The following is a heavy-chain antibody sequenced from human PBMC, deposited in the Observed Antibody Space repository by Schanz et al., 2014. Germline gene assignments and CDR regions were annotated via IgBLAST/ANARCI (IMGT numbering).Heavy chain of an antibody. CDR3: ARDPGHGDLPGDI. D-gene: IGHD4-17*01. CDR1: GGSVSSGGDY. CDR2: ISYSGST. V-gene: IGHV4-31*03. Sequence: QVQLQESGPGLVKPSQTLSLTCTVSGGSVSSGGDYWSWIRQHPGKGLEWIGFISYSGSTYYNPSLKSRVTISVDTSKNQFSLNLSSAPAADTAGYYCARDPGHGDLPGDIWGQGTMVTVSS. J-gene: IGHJ3*02.